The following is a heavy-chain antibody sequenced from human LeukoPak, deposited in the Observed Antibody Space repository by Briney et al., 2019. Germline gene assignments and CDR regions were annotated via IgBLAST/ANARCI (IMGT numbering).Heavy chain of an antibody. Sequence: PGGSLRLSCVASGVTFSSYWMHWVRQAPGKGLVWVSRINSDGSNTNYADSVKGQFTISRDNAKNTLYLQMNSLRAEDTAVYYCHATLSSFDYWGQGTLITVSS. CDR3: HATLSSFDY. J-gene: IGHJ4*02. CDR2: INSDGSNT. V-gene: IGHV3-74*01. D-gene: IGHD3-10*01. CDR1: GVTFSSYW.